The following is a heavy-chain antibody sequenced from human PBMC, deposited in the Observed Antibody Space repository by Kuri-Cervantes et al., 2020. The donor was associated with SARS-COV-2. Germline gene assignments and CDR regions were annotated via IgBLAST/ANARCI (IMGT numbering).Heavy chain of an antibody. Sequence: GSLRLSCTVSGGSISSSSYYWGWIRQPPGKGLEWIGSIYYSGSTYYNPSLKSRVTISVDTPKNQFSLKLSSVTAADTAVYYCARDSLAAAGTEGLDYWGQGTLVTVSS. V-gene: IGHV4-39*07. CDR3: ARDSLAAAGTEGLDY. CDR2: IYYSGST. D-gene: IGHD6-13*01. CDR1: GGSISSSSYY. J-gene: IGHJ4*02.